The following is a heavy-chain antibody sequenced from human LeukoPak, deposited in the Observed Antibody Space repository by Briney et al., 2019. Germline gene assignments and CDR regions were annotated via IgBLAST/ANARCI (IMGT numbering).Heavy chain of an antibody. V-gene: IGHV3-13*01. CDR2: IGVAGDT. CDR3: VRSSCSSGICFHAFDL. Sequence: PGGSLRLSCAASDFTFRSHDMHWVRQLTGKSLEWVATIGVAGDTYYPDSVKGRFTISRENAKNSLYLQMNSLRDGDTALYACVRSSCSSGICFHAFDLWGQGTLVTVSS. J-gene: IGHJ3*01. D-gene: IGHD2-8*02. CDR1: DFTFRSHD.